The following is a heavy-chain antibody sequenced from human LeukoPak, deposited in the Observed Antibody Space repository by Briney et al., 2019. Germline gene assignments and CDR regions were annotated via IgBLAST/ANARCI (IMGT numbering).Heavy chain of an antibody. J-gene: IGHJ2*01. Sequence: HPGGSLRLSCAASGFTFSSYEMNWVRQAPGKGLEWVSYISSSGSTIYYADSVKGRFTISRDNAKNSLYLQMNSLRAEDTAVYYCARIPGSGAVAGTRWYFDLWGRGTLVTVSS. V-gene: IGHV3-48*03. D-gene: IGHD6-19*01. CDR2: ISSSGSTI. CDR3: ARIPGSGAVAGTRWYFDL. CDR1: GFTFSSYE.